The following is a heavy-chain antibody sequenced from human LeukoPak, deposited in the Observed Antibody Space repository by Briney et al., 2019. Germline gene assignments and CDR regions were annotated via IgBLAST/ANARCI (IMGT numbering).Heavy chain of an antibody. D-gene: IGHD3-3*01. J-gene: IGHJ3*02. CDR2: IYTSGST. Sequence: SETLSLTCTVSGGSFSSYYWSWIRQPAGKGLEWIGRIYTSGSTNYNPSFKSRVTMSVDTSKNQFSLKLSSVTAADTAVYYCARVGRFLEWFGAFDIWGQGTMVTVSS. CDR1: GGSFSSYY. CDR3: ARVGRFLEWFGAFDI. V-gene: IGHV4-4*07.